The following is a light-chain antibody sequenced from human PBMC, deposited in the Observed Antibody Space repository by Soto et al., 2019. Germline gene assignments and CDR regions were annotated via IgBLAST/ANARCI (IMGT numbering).Light chain of an antibody. J-gene: IGKJ1*01. Sequence: EIVLIPSPATLSLSPGERATLSCRASQSVSSSYLAWYQQKPGQAPRLLIYGASSRATGIPDRFSGSGSGTDFTLTISRLEPEDFAVYYCQQDGSSPETFGQGTKVDIK. CDR2: GAS. V-gene: IGKV3-20*01. CDR1: QSVSSSY. CDR3: QQDGSSPET.